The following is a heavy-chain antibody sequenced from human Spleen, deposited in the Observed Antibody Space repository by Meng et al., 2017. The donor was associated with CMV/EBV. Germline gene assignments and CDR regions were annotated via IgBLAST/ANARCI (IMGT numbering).Heavy chain of an antibody. CDR1: GYTFTAHY. Sequence: ASVKVSCKASGYTFTAHYFHWVRQAPGQGLEWMGWIHPNSGGTNYAQKFQGRVTMTSDTSINTAYMELSSLRSDDTAVYYCARNYYGSGGHNYLNWFDPWGQGTLVTVSS. V-gene: IGHV1-2*02. CDR3: ARNYYGSGGHNYLNWFDP. D-gene: IGHD3-10*01. CDR2: IHPNSGGT. J-gene: IGHJ5*02.